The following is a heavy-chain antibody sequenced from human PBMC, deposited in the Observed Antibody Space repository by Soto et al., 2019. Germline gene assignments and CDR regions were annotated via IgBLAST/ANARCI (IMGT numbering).Heavy chain of an antibody. V-gene: IGHV4-39*01. D-gene: IGHD4-17*01. Sequence: QLQLQESGPGLVKPSETLSLTCTVSGGSISSSSNHWGWIRQPPGKGLEWIGNIYYSENTYYNPSLKSRVTISVDTSRSQFSLRLTSVTAADTAVYYCATHPPYGPLDHWGQGTLVTVSS. J-gene: IGHJ4*02. CDR2: IYYSENT. CDR3: ATHPPYGPLDH. CDR1: GGSISSSSNH.